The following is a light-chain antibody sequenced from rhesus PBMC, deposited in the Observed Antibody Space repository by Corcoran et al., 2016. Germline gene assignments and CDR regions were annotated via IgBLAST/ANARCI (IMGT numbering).Light chain of an antibody. V-gene: IGKV3-42*03. CDR1: QSVSSS. J-gene: IGKJ4*01. CDR3: QQYSNWPALT. CDR2: GAS. Sequence: EIVLTQSPATLSLSPGERATLSCRASQSVSSSLAWYQQKPGQAPRLLIYGASSRATGIPDRFSGSGSGTDFTLTISRLEPEDFAVYYCQQYSNWPALTFGGGTKVEIK.